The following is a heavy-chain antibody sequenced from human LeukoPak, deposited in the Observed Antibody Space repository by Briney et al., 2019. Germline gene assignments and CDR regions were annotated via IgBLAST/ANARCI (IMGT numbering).Heavy chain of an antibody. V-gene: IGHV3-30*02. CDR2: IRYDGSNK. D-gene: IGHD3-22*01. J-gene: IGHJ4*02. CDR1: GFTFSSYG. CDR3: AKDQKYYYDSRENQVY. Sequence: GGSLRLSCAASGFTFSSYGMHWVRQAPGRGLEWVAFIRYDGSNKYYADSVKGRFTISRDNSKNTLYLQMNSLRAEDTAVYYCAKDQKYYYDSRENQVYWGQGTLVTVSS.